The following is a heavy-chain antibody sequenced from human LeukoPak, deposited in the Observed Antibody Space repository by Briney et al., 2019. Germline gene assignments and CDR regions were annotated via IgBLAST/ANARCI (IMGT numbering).Heavy chain of an antibody. CDR3: AKDVPSFDY. Sequence: GGSLRLSCAASGFIFSSYGMSWVRQAPGKGLEWVSSISGSGGSTYYADSVKGRFTISRDNSKNTLYPQMNSLRAEDTAVYYCAKDVPSFDYWGQGTLVTVSS. CDR1: GFIFSSYG. V-gene: IGHV3-23*01. J-gene: IGHJ4*02. CDR2: ISGSGGST.